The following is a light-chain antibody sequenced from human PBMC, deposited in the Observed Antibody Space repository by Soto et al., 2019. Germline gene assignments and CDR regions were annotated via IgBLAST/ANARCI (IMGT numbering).Light chain of an antibody. V-gene: IGLV2-8*01. CDR1: SSDVGGYDY. J-gene: IGLJ2*01. Sequence: QSALTQPPSASGSPGQSVTISCTGTSSDVGGYDYVSWYQQHPRKAPKLMIYEVSKRPSGVPDRFSGSKSGNTASLTGSGLQAEDEADYYCSSYAGTLVFGGGTKLTVL. CDR3: SSYAGTLV. CDR2: EVS.